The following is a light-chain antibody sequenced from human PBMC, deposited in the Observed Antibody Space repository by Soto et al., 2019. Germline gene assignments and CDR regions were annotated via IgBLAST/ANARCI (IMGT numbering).Light chain of an antibody. CDR2: GQX. Sequence: ALTQSRSDLILWPGQRANFSCRATLXVSSNYLGFYQQKPGKAPRIXVYGQXTRATVIPERFSGSGSGKDFTLNISRMEPEDFVVYYCQQYGSTSPLTFGQGTRVEI. CDR3: QQYGSTSPLT. CDR1: LXVSSNY. V-gene: IGKV3-20*01. J-gene: IGKJ5*01.